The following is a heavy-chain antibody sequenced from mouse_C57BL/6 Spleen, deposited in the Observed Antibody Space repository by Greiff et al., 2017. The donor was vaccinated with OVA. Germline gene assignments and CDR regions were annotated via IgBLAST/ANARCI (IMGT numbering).Heavy chain of an antibody. J-gene: IGHJ2*01. V-gene: IGHV1-58*01. D-gene: IGHD2-4*01. CDR2: IYIGNGYT. Sequence: EVKLVESGAELVRPGSSVKMSCKTSGYTFTSYGINWVKQRPGQGLEWIGYIYIGNGYTEYNEKFKGKATLTSDTSSSTAYMQLSSLTSEDSAIYFCAREDYDYDGGYFDYWGQGTTLTVSS. CDR3: AREDYDYDGGYFDY. CDR1: GYTFTSYG.